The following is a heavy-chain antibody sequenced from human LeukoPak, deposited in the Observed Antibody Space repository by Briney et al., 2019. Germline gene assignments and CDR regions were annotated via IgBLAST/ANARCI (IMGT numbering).Heavy chain of an antibody. CDR1: GFTFSNYG. V-gene: IGHV3-21*06. CDR2: TDTSGRYV. Sequence: PGGSLRLSCAASGFTFSNYGMNWVRHAPGKGLEWVSFTDTSGRYVYYGDSVKGRFTISRDNAKNLLFLQMNGLRAEDTALYYCARGRSITLLRGVAMSDGFDIWGQGAMVAVSS. J-gene: IGHJ3*02. CDR3: ARGRSITLLRGVAMSDGFDI. D-gene: IGHD3-10*01.